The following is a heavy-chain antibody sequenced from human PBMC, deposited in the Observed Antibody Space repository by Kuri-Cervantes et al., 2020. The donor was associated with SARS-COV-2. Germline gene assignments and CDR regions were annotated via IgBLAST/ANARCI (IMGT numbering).Heavy chain of an antibody. V-gene: IGHV3-9*01. D-gene: IGHD3-9*01. J-gene: IGHJ6*02. Sequence: GGSLRLSCAASGFTFDDYAMHWVRQAPGKGLEWVSGISWNSGSIGYADSVKGRFTISRDNAKNALYLQMNSLRAEDTAVYYCARRVGLRYFDWLEVGMDVWGQGTTVTVSS. CDR2: ISWNSGSI. CDR3: ARRVGLRYFDWLEVGMDV. CDR1: GFTFDDYA.